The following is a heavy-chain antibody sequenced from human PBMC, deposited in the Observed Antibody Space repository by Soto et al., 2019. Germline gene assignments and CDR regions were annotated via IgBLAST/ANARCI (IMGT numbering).Heavy chain of an antibody. J-gene: IGHJ4*02. CDR2: IKQDGTEK. CDR1: GFTISSYW. Sequence: EVQLVESGGGLVQPGGSLRLSCAASGFTISSYWMTWVRQAPGKGLEWVANIKQDGTEKFYVDSVKGRFTISRDNAKNSLYLQMNSLTAEDTAVYYCARDGDGIVATINVFDYWGQGTLVTVSS. V-gene: IGHV3-7*04. CDR3: ARDGDGIVATINVFDY. D-gene: IGHD5-12*01.